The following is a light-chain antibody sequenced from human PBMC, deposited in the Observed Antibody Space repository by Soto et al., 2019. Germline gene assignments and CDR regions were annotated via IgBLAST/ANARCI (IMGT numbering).Light chain of an antibody. CDR2: EVT. CDR1: SSDVGTYKY. CDR3: SSYAGSNNFV. Sequence: QSALTQPPSASGSPGQSVTISCTGTSSDVGTYKYVSWYQQHPGKAPKLMIYEVTKRPSGVPDRFSGSKSGSTASLTVSGLQAEDEADYYCSSYAGSNNFVFGTGTKSPS. J-gene: IGLJ1*01. V-gene: IGLV2-8*01.